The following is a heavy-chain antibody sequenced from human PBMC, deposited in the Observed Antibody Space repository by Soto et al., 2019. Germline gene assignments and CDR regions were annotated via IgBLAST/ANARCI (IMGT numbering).Heavy chain of an antibody. D-gene: IGHD3-10*01. CDR2: ISYDGSNK. V-gene: IGHV3-30*18. CDR3: AKANYYGSGSYCDY. Sequence: GGSLRLSCAASGFTFSSYGMHWVRQAPGKGLEWVAVISYDGSNKYYADSVKGRFTISRDNSKNTLYLQMNSLRAEDTAVYYCAKANYYGSGSYCDYWGQGTLVTVSS. J-gene: IGHJ4*02. CDR1: GFTFSSYG.